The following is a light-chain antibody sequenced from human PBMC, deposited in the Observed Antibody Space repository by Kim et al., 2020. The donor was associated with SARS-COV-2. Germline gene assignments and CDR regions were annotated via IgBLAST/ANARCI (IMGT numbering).Light chain of an antibody. CDR2: DAS. CDR1: QSVSKS. CDR3: QQRSKWPLT. Sequence: LSPEERATLSCRASQSVSKSLGWYQQKTGQAPRLLIYDASNRATGIPARFSGSGSGTDFTLTISSLEPEDFAVYYCQQRSKWPLTFGGGTKVDIK. J-gene: IGKJ4*01. V-gene: IGKV3-11*01.